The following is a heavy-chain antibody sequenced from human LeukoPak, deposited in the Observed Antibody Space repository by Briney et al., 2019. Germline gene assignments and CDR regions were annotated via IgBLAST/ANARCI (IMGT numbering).Heavy chain of an antibody. Sequence: GGCLRLSCAASGFTFRNYAMSWVRQAPGRGLEWVSTISGSGGGTHYADSVKGRFTISRDNSKNTLYFLMSSLRAEDTAVYYCAKGIASDGYNFNRFDYWGQGTLVTVSS. CDR1: GFTFRNYA. J-gene: IGHJ4*02. CDR3: AKGIASDGYNFNRFDY. D-gene: IGHD5-24*01. CDR2: ISGSGGGT. V-gene: IGHV3-23*01.